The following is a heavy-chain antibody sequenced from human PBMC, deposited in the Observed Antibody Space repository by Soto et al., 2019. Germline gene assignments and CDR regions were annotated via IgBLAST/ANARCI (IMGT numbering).Heavy chain of an antibody. CDR2: MNPGSGDT. V-gene: IGHV1-8*02. Sequence: QVQLVQPGAEVKKPGASVKVSCKASGYTFTNNDVNWVRQATGQGLEWMGWMNPGSGDTGYAQKFQGRVTMTRDISIPTAYMELNSLTSEETAIYYCARMESFGSLNWFDPWGQGTLVTVSS. D-gene: IGHD5-18*01. J-gene: IGHJ5*02. CDR3: ARMESFGSLNWFDP. CDR1: GYTFTNND.